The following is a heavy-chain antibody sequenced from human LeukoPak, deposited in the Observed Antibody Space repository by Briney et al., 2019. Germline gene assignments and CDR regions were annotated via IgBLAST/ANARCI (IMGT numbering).Heavy chain of an antibody. CDR2: ISWNSGSM. D-gene: IGHD2-15*01. CDR3: ANVWGVVVAARF. J-gene: IGHJ6*04. Sequence: GGSLRLSCAASGFTFSNYAMHWVRQAPGKGLEWVAGISWNSGSMDYVDSVKGRFTISRDNAKNSVYLQMNSLRAEDTAVYYCANVWGVVVAARFWGKGTTVTISS. CDR1: GFTFSNYA. V-gene: IGHV3-9*01.